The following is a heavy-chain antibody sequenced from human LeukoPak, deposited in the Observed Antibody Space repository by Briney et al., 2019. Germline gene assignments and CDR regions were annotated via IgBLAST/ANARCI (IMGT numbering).Heavy chain of an antibody. CDR2: IGTAGDT. D-gene: IGHD3-10*01. V-gene: IGHV3-13*01. CDR1: GFTFSICD. CDR3: AGDVGTMVRGFDY. Sequence: GGSLRLSCAASGFTFSICDTQGVRQATGRGLEWGSAIGTAGDTYYPGSVKGRFTISRENAKNSLYLQMNSLRAGDTAVYYCAGDVGTMVRGFDYWGQGTLVTVSS. J-gene: IGHJ4*02.